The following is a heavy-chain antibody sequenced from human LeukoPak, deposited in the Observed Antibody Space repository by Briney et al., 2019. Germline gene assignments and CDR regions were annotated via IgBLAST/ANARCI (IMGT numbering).Heavy chain of an antibody. Sequence: GGSLRLSCAASGFTFSSYAMSWVRQAPGKGLEWVSAISGSGGSTYYADSVKGRFTISRDNSKNTLYLQMNSLRAEDAAVYYCARGEGDYYDSSGYYCEFDYWGQGTLVIVSS. CDR2: ISGSGGST. J-gene: IGHJ4*02. V-gene: IGHV3-23*01. CDR3: ARGEGDYYDSSGYYCEFDY. D-gene: IGHD3-22*01. CDR1: GFTFSSYA.